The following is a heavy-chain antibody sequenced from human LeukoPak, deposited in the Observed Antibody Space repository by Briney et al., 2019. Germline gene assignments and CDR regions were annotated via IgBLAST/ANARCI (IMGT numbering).Heavy chain of an antibody. D-gene: IGHD5-12*01. Sequence: SQTLSLTCTVSGGSISSGGYYWSWIRQPAGKGLEYLGRIYSTGSTNYNPSLRSRVTISVDTSKNHFSLKLSSVTAADTAVYYCANSGYSGYDSKLPFGYWGQGTLVTVSS. CDR2: IYSTGST. J-gene: IGHJ4*02. CDR1: GGSISSGGYY. V-gene: IGHV4-61*02. CDR3: ANSGYSGYDSKLPFGY.